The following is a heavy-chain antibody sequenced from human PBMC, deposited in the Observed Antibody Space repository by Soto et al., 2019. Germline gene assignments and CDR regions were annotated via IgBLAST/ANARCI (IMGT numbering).Heavy chain of an antibody. J-gene: IGHJ4*02. V-gene: IGHV4-30-2*01. CDR2: IYNSGST. D-gene: IGHD2-21*02. Sequence: QLQLQESGSGLVKPSQTLSLTCAVSGGSISSGDYSWSWIRQPPGKGLEWIGYIYNSGSTYYNPYLTSRVTISVDRSKNQFSLKLSSVTAADTAVYYCARGRYGGNSYYFDYWGQGTLVTVSS. CDR3: ARGRYGGNSYYFDY. CDR1: GGSISSGDYS.